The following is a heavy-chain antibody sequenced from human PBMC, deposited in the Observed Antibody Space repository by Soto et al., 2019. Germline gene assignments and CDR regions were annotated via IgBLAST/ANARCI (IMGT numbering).Heavy chain of an antibody. CDR2: INHSGST. CDR1: GGSFSGYY. Sequence: XTLSLPCAVYGGSFSGYYWSWIRQPPGKGLEWIGEINHSGSTNYTPSLKSRVTISVDTSKKQFYLKLSSVTAADTAVYHCARGGIAAARGGNWFDPWGQGTLVTVS. D-gene: IGHD6-13*01. J-gene: IGHJ5*02. CDR3: ARGGIAAARGGNWFDP. V-gene: IGHV4-34*01.